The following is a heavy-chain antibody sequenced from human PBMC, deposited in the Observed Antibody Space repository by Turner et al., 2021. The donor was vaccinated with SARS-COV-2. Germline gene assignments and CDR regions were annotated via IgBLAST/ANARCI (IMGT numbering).Heavy chain of an antibody. Sequence: EVQLVESGGGLIQPGGSLRLSCAASRFTVSSNYMSWVRQAPGKGLEWVSVIYSGGSTYYADSVKGRFTISRDNSKNTLYLQMNSLRAEDTAVYYCARDRRVWFGELLYGLDVWGQGTTVTVSS. CDR1: RFTVSSNY. V-gene: IGHV3-53*01. CDR3: ARDRRVWFGELLYGLDV. J-gene: IGHJ6*02. CDR2: IYSGGST. D-gene: IGHD3-10*01.